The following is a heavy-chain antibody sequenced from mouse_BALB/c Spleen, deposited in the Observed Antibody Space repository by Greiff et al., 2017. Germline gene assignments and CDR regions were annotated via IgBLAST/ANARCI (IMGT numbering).Heavy chain of an antibody. CDR3: ARGGTTGTFDY. Sequence: EVKLQESGGGLVKPGGSLKLSCAASGFTFSSYAMSWVRQSPEKRLEWVAEISSGGSYTYYPDTVTGRFTISRDNAKNTLYLEMSSLRSEDTAMYYCARGGTTGTFDYWGQGTLVTVSA. CDR2: ISSGGSYT. D-gene: IGHD1-1*01. V-gene: IGHV5-9-4*01. J-gene: IGHJ3*01. CDR1: GFTFSSYA.